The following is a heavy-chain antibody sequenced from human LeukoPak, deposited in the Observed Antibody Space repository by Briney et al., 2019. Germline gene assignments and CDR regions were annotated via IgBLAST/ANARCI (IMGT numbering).Heavy chain of an antibody. CDR2: ISGSGGRT. V-gene: IGHV3-23*01. J-gene: IGHJ3*02. CDR3: ATAKAGYDAFDI. D-gene: IGHD2-2*03. Sequence: GGSLRLSCAASGFTFNTYAMSWVRQASGKGLEWVSVISGSGGRTYYADSAKGRFTISRDNSKNTLYLQMNSLRGEDTAVYYCATAKAGYDAFDIWGQGTMVTVSS. CDR1: GFTFNTYA.